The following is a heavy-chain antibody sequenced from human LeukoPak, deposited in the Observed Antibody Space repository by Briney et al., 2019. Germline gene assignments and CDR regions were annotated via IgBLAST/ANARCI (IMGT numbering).Heavy chain of an antibody. V-gene: IGHV4-59*01. Sequence: SXXLSLTCTVSGGSISSYYWSWIRQPPGKGLEWIGYIYYSGSTNYNPSLKSRVTISVDTSKNQFSLKLSSVTAADTAVYYCARESYDILTGYYIDYWGQGTLVPSPQ. CDR1: GGSISSYY. J-gene: IGHJ4*02. CDR2: IYYSGST. CDR3: ARESYDILTGYYIDY. D-gene: IGHD3-9*01.